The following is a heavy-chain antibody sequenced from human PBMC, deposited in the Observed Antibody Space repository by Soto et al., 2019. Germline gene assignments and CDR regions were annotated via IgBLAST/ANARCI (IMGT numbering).Heavy chain of an antibody. CDR3: ETSRWVGSGYYSSGYYYYGMDF. J-gene: IGHJ6*02. CDR1: GYTFTSYG. Sequence: ASVKVSCKASGYTFTSYGISWVRQAPGQGLEWMGWISAYNGNTNYAQKLQGRVTMTTDTSTSTAYMELRSLRSDDTAVYYCETSRWVGSGYYSSGYYYYGMDFWGQGTTVTVSS. D-gene: IGHD3-22*01. V-gene: IGHV1-18*01. CDR2: ISAYNGNT.